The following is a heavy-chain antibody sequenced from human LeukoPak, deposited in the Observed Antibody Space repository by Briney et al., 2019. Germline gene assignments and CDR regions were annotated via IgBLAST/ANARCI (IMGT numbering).Heavy chain of an antibody. CDR1: GFTFSSYD. D-gene: IGHD7-27*01. V-gene: IGHV3-13*01. CDR2: IDTVGNT. CDR3: IRIRTGQHQYGMDV. J-gene: IGHJ6*02. Sequence: GGSLRLSCAASGFTFSSYDMHWVRQATGKGLEWVSAIDTVGNTYYDGFVRGRFTISREDAWNSLYLQMNSLRDGDTAVYYCIRIRTGQHQYGMDVWGQGTTVTVSS.